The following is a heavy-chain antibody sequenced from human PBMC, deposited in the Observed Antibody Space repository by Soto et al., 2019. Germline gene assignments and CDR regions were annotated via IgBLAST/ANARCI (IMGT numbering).Heavy chain of an antibody. J-gene: IGHJ6*02. CDR3: ARDAVVVAATTYGMDV. Sequence: ASVKVSCKASGGTFSSYATSWVRQAPGQGLEWMGGIIPIFGTANYAQKFQGRVTITADESTSTAYMELSSLRSEDTAVYYCARDAVVVAATTYGMDVWGQGTTVTAS. CDR2: IIPIFGTA. CDR1: GGTFSSYA. D-gene: IGHD2-15*01. V-gene: IGHV1-69*13.